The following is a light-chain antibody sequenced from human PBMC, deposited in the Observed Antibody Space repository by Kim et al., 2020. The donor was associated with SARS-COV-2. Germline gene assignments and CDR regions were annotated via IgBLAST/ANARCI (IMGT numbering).Light chain of an antibody. J-gene: IGKJ4*01. Sequence: ELVLTQSPATLSFSPGDRAILSCRASQNIGRYLAWYQQRPGQAPRLLIYEVFNRAAGVPARFSGNGSETDFTLTITSLEPDDFAVYYCHHRANWPALTFGGGTKVDIK. CDR1: QNIGRY. CDR3: HHRANWPALT. CDR2: EVF. V-gene: IGKV3-11*01.